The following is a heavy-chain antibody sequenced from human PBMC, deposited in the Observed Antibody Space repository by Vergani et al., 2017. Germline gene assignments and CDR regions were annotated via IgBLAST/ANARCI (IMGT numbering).Heavy chain of an antibody. CDR1: GYSISSAYY. J-gene: IGHJ4*02. Sequence: QVQLQESGPGLVKPSETLSLICAVSGYSISSAYYWGWIRQPPGKGLEWIGSIYHSGSTYYNPSLKSRVTISVDTSKNHFSLKLSSVTAADTAVYYCARLPGSWLYYFDYWGQGTLVTVSS. D-gene: IGHD6-13*01. CDR2: IYHSGST. CDR3: ARLPGSWLYYFDY. V-gene: IGHV4-38-2*01.